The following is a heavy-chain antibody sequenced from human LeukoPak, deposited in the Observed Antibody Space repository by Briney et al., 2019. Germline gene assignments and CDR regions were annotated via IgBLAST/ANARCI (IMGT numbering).Heavy chain of an antibody. Sequence: PSETLSLTCAVYGGSFSGYYWSWIRQPPGKGLEWIGEINHSGSTNYNPSLKSRVTISVDTSKNQFSLKLSSVTAADTAVYYCASAYDFWSGYENWGQGTLVTVSS. V-gene: IGHV4-34*01. CDR1: GGSFSGYY. D-gene: IGHD3-3*01. CDR2: INHSGST. CDR3: ASAYDFWSGYEN. J-gene: IGHJ4*02.